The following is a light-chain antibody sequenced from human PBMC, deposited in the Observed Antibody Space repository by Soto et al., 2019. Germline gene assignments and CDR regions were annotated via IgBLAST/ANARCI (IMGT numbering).Light chain of an antibody. CDR2: GAS. Sequence: EIVLTQSPGTLSLSPGERATLSCRASQSVTSIFLAWYQQKAGQAPRLLIYGASRRATGIPDRFSGSGSGTDFNLTISRLEPEDFAVYYCHQYGSSPPFTFGPGTKVDIK. CDR1: QSVTSIF. J-gene: IGKJ3*01. CDR3: HQYGSSPPFT. V-gene: IGKV3-20*01.